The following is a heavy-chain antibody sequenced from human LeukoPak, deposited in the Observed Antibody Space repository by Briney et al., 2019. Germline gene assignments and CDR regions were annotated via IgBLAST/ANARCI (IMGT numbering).Heavy chain of an antibody. J-gene: IGHJ5*02. CDR3: ARDMSYDWFDP. CDR2: ISSSSSYI. V-gene: IGHV3-21*01. Sequence: GGSLRLSCAASGFSFSSYNMNWVRQAPGKGLEWVSSISSSSSYIYYADSVKGRFTISRDNAKNSLYLQMNSLRAEDTAVYYCARDMSYDWFDPWGQEALVTVSS. CDR1: GFSFSSYN. D-gene: IGHD3-10*01.